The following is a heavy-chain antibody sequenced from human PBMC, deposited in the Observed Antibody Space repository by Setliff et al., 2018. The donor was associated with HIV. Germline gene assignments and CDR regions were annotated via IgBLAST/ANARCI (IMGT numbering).Heavy chain of an antibody. CDR1: GGSISSSSYH. Sequence: PSETLSLTCSVSGGSISSSSYHWAWIRQPPGKGLEWIGTIYSTGNTNYNSSLKSRVTMSIETSKNQFSLKLTSVTAADTAVYYCARDDDKLFDYWGQGALVTVSS. CDR3: ARDDDKLFDY. CDR2: IYSTGNT. J-gene: IGHJ4*02. V-gene: IGHV4-39*07. D-gene: IGHD3-22*01.